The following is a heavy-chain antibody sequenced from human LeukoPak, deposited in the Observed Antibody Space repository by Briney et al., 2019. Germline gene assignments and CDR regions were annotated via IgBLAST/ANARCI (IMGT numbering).Heavy chain of an antibody. CDR2: IHHSGST. Sequence: SETLSLTCTVSGGSISSSSYYWGWIRQPPGKGLEWIGNIHHSGSTYYNPSLKSRVTISVDTSKNQLSLKLSSVTAADTAVYYCARVAAGIGFFQHWGQGSLVTVSS. CDR3: ARVAAGIGFFQH. CDR1: GGSISSSSYY. D-gene: IGHD6-13*01. J-gene: IGHJ1*01. V-gene: IGHV4-39*07.